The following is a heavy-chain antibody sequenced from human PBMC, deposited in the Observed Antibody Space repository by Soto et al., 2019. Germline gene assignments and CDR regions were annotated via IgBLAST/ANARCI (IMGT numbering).Heavy chain of an antibody. D-gene: IGHD6-19*01. V-gene: IGHV3-23*01. CDR1: GFTFSSYA. CDR2: ISGSGGST. CDR3: AKDLYPYSSGWYTAFDI. Sequence: GGSLRLSCAASGFTFSSYAMSWVRQAPGKGLEWVSAISGSGGSTYYADSVKGRFTISRDNSKNTLYLQMNSLRAEDTAVYYCAKDLYPYSSGWYTAFDIWGQGTMVTVSS. J-gene: IGHJ3*02.